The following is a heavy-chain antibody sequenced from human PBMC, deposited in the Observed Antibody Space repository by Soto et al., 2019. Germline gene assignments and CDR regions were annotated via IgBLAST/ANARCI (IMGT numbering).Heavy chain of an antibody. CDR3: ANLIVFHSSYYHDY. J-gene: IGHJ4*01. CDR1: GGSFSGYY. CDR2: INHSGNT. V-gene: IGHV4-34*01. D-gene: IGHD1-26*01. Sequence: SETLSLTCAVYGGSFSGYYWRWIRHSPGKGLEWIGEINHSGNTNYNPSLKSRVTMLVDTSKNQFSLSLSSVTAADTAVYYCANLIVFHSSYYHDYWGHGTLVTVSS.